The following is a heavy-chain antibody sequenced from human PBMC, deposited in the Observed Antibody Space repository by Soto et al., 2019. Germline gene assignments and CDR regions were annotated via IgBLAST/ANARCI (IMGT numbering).Heavy chain of an antibody. Sequence: QLQLQESGPGLVKPSETLSLTCTVSGGSISSSSYYWGWIRQTPGKGLEWIGSIYYSGSTYYNPSLKSRVTISVDTSKNQFSLKLSSVTAADTAVYYCARLSSYHYYGMDVWGQGTTVTVSS. CDR1: GGSISSSSYY. CDR3: ARLSSYHYYGMDV. J-gene: IGHJ6*02. CDR2: IYYSGST. V-gene: IGHV4-39*01.